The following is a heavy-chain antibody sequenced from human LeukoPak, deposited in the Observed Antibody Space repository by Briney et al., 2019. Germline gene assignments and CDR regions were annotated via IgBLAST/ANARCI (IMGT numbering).Heavy chain of an antibody. V-gene: IGHV3-30*02. CDR1: GFTFSSYG. Sequence: GGSLRLSCAASGFTFSSYGMHWVRQAPGKGLEWVAFIGYDGSKMYYVDSVKGRFTISRDNAKNSLYLQMNSLRAEDTAVYYCARAVSSGYYNLYFDYWGQGTLVTVSS. CDR2: IGYDGSKM. J-gene: IGHJ4*02. D-gene: IGHD3-3*01. CDR3: ARAVSSGYYNLYFDY.